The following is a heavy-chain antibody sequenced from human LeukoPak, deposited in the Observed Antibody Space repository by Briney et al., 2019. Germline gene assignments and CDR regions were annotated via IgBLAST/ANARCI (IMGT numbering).Heavy chain of an antibody. J-gene: IGHJ4*02. CDR3: ARAIRL. D-gene: IGHD1-1*01. Sequence: GGSLRLSCTASGFTFSDYSVNWVRQPQGKGVEWVSCITGISDIYYAESVKGRFTISRDNAKNSVYLQMNSLRAEDTGIYYCARAIRLWGQGTLVTVSS. V-gene: IGHV3-69-1*02. CDR1: GFTFSDYS. CDR2: ITGISDI.